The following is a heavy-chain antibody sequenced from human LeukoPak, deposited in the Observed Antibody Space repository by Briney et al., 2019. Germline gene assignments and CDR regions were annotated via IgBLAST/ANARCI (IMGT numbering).Heavy chain of an antibody. CDR3: ARVGYSENYLRD. V-gene: IGHV4-4*07. J-gene: IGHJ4*02. D-gene: IGHD1-26*01. Sequence: SETLSLTCTVSGGSISSYYWSWIRQPAGKRLEYLGRIFSSGNSNYNPSLKSRVTMSMDTSKSQFSLNLSSVTAAETAVYYCARVGYSENYLRDWGQGTLVTVSS. CDR1: GGSISSYY. CDR2: IFSSGNS.